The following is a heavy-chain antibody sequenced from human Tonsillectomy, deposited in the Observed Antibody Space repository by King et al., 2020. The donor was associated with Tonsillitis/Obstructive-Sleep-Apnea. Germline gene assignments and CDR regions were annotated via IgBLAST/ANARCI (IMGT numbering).Heavy chain of an antibody. CDR2: IIPILGIA. V-gene: IGHV1-69*09. CDR1: GGTFSSYA. J-gene: IGHJ6*03. CDR3: AGPGADYGDFVIYYYYYMDV. D-gene: IGHD4-17*01. Sequence: QLVQSGAEVKKPGTSVKVSCKASGGTFSSYAISWVRQAPGQGLEWMGRIIPILGIANYAQKFQGRVTITADKSTSTGYMELSSLGSEDTAVYYCAGPGADYGDFVIYYYYYMDVWGEGTTVTVSS.